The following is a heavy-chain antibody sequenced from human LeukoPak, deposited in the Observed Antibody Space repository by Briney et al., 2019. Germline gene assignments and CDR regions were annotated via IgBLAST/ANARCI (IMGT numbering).Heavy chain of an antibody. D-gene: IGHD4/OR15-4a*01. V-gene: IGHV3-7*01. CDR1: GFTFNSYW. J-gene: IGHJ4*02. CDR3: ARLTTTSPPAFDY. CDR2: IKKDGSYI. Sequence: GGSLRLSCAASGFTFNSYWMSWVRQAPGKGLEWVANIKKDGSYIYYVNSVKGRFTISRDNAKNSLYLHMSSLRAEGTAVYYCARLTTTSPPAFDYWGQGTLVTVSS.